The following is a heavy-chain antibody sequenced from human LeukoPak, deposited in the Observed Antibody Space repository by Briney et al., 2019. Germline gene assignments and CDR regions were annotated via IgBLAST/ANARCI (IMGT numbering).Heavy chain of an antibody. CDR3: ARDSASAGPGFDY. J-gene: IGHJ4*02. D-gene: IGHD5-18*01. V-gene: IGHV1-2*02. CDR1: GYTFTGYY. Sequence: ASVKVSCKASGYTFTGYYIHWVRQAPGQGLEWMGWINPNSGGTNYAQKFQGRVTMTRDTSISTAYMELSRLRSDDTAVYYCARDSASAGPGFDYWGQGTLVTVSS. CDR2: INPNSGGT.